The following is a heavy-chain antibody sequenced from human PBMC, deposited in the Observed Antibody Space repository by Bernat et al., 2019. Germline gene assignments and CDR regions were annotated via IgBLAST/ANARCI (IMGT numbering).Heavy chain of an antibody. J-gene: IGHJ4*02. Sequence: EVQLVESGGGLVQPGGSLRLSCAASGFTFSSYEMNWVRQAPGKGLEWVSYISSSGSTIYYADSVKGRFTISRDNAKNSLYLQMNSLRAEDTAVYYCAGDSTTYGDYRYFDYWGQGTLVTVSS. CDR3: AGDSTTYGDYRYFDY. CDR2: ISSSGSTI. CDR1: GFTFSSYE. V-gene: IGHV3-48*03. D-gene: IGHD4-17*01.